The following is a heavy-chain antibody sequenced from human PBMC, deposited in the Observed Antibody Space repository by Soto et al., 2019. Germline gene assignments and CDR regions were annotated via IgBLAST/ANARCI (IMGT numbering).Heavy chain of an antibody. CDR2: IYTSGST. D-gene: IGHD1-20*01. Sequence: LSLTCTVSGGAISSYDWSWIRQPAGKGLEWIGRIYTSGSTNYNPSLKSRVTMSVDTSKNQFSLKLSSVTAADTAVYYCARDRDTSLTGEYYGMEVWGQGTLVTVSS. V-gene: IGHV4-4*07. CDR1: GGAISSYD. CDR3: ARDRDTSLTGEYYGMEV. J-gene: IGHJ6*01.